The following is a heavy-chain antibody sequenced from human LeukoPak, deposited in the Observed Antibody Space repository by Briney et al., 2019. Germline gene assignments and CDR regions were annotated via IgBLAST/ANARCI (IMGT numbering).Heavy chain of an antibody. D-gene: IGHD3-3*01. CDR2: ISSSSSYI. CDR1: GFTFNSYS. Sequence: GVSLRLSCSASGFTFNSYSMIWHRQAQGKGLEWVSSISSSSSYIYYADSVKGRFTISRDNAKNSLYLQMNSLRAEDTAVYYCARDATSNYDFWSGSNWFDPWGQGTLVTVSS. V-gene: IGHV3-21*01. J-gene: IGHJ5*02. CDR3: ARDATSNYDFWSGSNWFDP.